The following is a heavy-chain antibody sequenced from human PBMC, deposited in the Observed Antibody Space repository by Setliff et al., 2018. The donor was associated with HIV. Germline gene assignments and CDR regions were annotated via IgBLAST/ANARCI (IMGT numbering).Heavy chain of an antibody. J-gene: IGHJ6*02. D-gene: IGHD2-2*01. CDR3: ARDHCSSSGCYEYSYYGMDV. V-gene: IGHV1-18*01. CDR1: GYTFTSYG. Sequence: ASVKVSCKASGYTFTSYGISWVRQAPGQGLEWMGWISAYNGNTNYAQKLQGRVTITTDESTSTAYMELSSLRSEDTAVYYCARDHCSSSGCYEYSYYGMDVWGQGTTVTV. CDR2: ISAYNGNT.